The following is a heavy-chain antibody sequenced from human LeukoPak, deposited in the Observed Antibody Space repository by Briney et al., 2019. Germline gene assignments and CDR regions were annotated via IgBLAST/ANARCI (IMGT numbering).Heavy chain of an antibody. CDR3: ARGCVVVVVAATSPGYYYYGMDV. Sequence: RGASVKVSCKASGGTFSSYAISWVRQAPGQGLEWMGGIIPIFGTANYAQKFQGRVTITADESTSTACMELSSLRSEDTAVYYCARGCVVVVVAATSPGYYYYGMDVWGQGTTVTVSS. J-gene: IGHJ6*02. V-gene: IGHV1-69*13. D-gene: IGHD2-15*01. CDR2: IIPIFGTA. CDR1: GGTFSSYA.